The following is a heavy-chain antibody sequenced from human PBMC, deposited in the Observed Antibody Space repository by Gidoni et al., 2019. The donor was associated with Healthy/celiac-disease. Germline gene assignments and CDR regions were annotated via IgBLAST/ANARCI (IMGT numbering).Heavy chain of an antibody. CDR3: ARGVEDQLLYRFAAFDI. D-gene: IGHD2-2*02. CDR1: GGSISSGGYY. Sequence: QVQLQESGPGLVKPSQTLSLTCTVSGGSISSGGYYWSWIRQHPGKGLEWIGYIYYSGCTYYNPSLKSRVKISVDTSKNQFSLKLSSVTAADTAVYYCARGVEDQLLYRFAAFDIWGQGTMVTVSS. V-gene: IGHV4-31*03. J-gene: IGHJ3*02. CDR2: IYYSGCT.